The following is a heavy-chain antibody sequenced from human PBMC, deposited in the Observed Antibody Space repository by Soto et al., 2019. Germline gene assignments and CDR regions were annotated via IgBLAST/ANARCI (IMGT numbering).Heavy chain of an antibody. CDR2: ISSDGGDK. D-gene: IGHD2-15*01. CDR3: VKGSDVARQELDR. Sequence: QVQLVESGGGVVQPGRSPRLSCAASGSTFSNFGMHWVRQAPGKGLEWVAAISSDGGDKYYSHSVKDRFTVSRDNSRNTLFLQMNSLRVEDTAVYYCVKGSDVARQELDRWGQGILVTVSS. V-gene: IGHV3-30*18. CDR1: GSTFSNFG. J-gene: IGHJ5*02.